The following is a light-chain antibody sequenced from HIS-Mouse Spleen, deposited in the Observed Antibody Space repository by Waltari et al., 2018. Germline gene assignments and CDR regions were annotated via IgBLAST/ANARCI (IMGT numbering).Light chain of an antibody. CDR2: EGS. CDR1: SSDVGSSNL. V-gene: IGLV2-23*01. Sequence: QSALTQPASVSGSPGQSITISCTGTSSDVGSSNLVSWYQQHPGKAPKLMIYEGSKRPAGVANRFSGSESGNTASLTISGLQAEDEADYYCCSYAGSSTWVFGGGTKLTVL. J-gene: IGLJ3*02. CDR3: CSYAGSSTWV.